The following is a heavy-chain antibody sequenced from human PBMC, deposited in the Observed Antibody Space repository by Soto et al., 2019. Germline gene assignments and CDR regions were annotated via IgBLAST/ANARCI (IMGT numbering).Heavy chain of an antibody. D-gene: IGHD2-15*01. CDR3: ARLQYTVVTALDI. CDR2: INFRGST. Sequence: SETLSLTCTVSGGSVSSGSYYWSWIRQPPGKGLEWIGYINFRGSTNYNPSLKTRVTISIDTSKSQLSLKLNSVTAADTAVYYCARLQYTVVTALDIWGQGTMVTVSS. J-gene: IGHJ3*02. V-gene: IGHV4-61*01. CDR1: GGSVSSGSYY.